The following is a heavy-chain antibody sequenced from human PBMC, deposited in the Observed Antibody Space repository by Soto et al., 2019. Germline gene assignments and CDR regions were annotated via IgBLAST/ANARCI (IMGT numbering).Heavy chain of an antibody. D-gene: IGHD3-10*01. CDR2: INPNSGGT. V-gene: IGHV1-2*04. J-gene: IGHJ6*02. Sequence: GESLKISCKGSGYSFTSYWIGWVRQAPGQGLEWMGWINPNSGGTNYAQNFQGWVTMTRDTSISTAYMELSRLRSDDTAVYYCARDPIYGSGSYYNYYYYGMDVWGQGTTVTVSS. CDR3: ARDPIYGSGSYYNYYYYGMDV. CDR1: GYSFTSYW.